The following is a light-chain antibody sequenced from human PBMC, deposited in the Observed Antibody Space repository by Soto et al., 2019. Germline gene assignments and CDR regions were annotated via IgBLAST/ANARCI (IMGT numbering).Light chain of an antibody. V-gene: IGLV2-14*03. CDR1: SSDVGAYNF. CDR2: DVS. J-gene: IGLJ1*01. CDR3: ISYTSSSTHV. Sequence: QSALTQPASLSGSPGQSITISCTGTSSDVGAYNFVSWYQQHPGKLPKLMIFDVSRRPSGVSDRFSGSKSGNTASLTISGLQAEDEGDYYCISYTSSSTHVFGSGTKLTVL.